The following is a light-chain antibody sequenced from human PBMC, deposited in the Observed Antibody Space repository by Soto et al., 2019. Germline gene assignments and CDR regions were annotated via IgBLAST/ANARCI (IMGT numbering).Light chain of an antibody. Sequence: EIVLTQSPATLSLSPGERATLSCRASQSVSSYLAWYQQKPGQAPRLLIYDASNRATGIPARFSGSGSGTDFTLTISSLEPEDFTVYYCQQRSNWPLMYTFGQGTKVDI. V-gene: IGKV3-11*01. J-gene: IGKJ2*01. CDR1: QSVSSY. CDR3: QQRSNWPLMYT. CDR2: DAS.